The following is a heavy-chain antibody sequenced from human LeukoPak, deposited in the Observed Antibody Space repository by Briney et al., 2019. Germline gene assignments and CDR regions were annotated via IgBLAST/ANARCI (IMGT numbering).Heavy chain of an antibody. V-gene: IGHV3-74*01. J-gene: IGHJ4*02. D-gene: IGHD2-15*01. CDR2: ISTDGYTT. CDR1: GRAFSAYK. CDR3: VVGGSPGY. Sequence: GGCLRLSCAASGRAFSAYKRHWVRKAPRKGLVWVSRISTDGYTTDYADFVQGRFTASRDNTKNTWSLEMNSLRAEDTAVYYCVVGGSPGYWGQGTLVTVSS.